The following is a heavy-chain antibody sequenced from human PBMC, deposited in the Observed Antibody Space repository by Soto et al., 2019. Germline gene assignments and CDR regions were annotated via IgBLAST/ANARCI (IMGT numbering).Heavy chain of an antibody. Sequence: LGESLKISCKGSGYSFTSYWISWVRQMPGRGLEWMGRVDPSDSYTNYSPSFQGHVTISADKSISTAYLQWSSLKASDTAMYYCARRCSSTSCYGRYYGMDVWGQGTTVTVSS. J-gene: IGHJ6*02. V-gene: IGHV5-10-1*01. D-gene: IGHD2-2*01. CDR2: VDPSDSYT. CDR3: ARRCSSTSCYGRYYGMDV. CDR1: GYSFTSYW.